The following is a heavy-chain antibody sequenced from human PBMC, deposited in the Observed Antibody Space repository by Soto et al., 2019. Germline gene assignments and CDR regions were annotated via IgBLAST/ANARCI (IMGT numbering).Heavy chain of an antibody. CDR1: GGSISSSSYY. D-gene: IGHD6-6*01. CDR2: IYYSGST. V-gene: IGHV4-39*07. CDR3: ASYTLSSSRY. Sequence: SETLSLTCTVSGGSISSSSYYWGWIRQPPGKGLEWIGSIYYSGSTYYNPSLKSRVTISVDTSKNQFSLKLSSVTAADAAVYYCASYTLSSSRYWGQGTLVTVSS. J-gene: IGHJ4*02.